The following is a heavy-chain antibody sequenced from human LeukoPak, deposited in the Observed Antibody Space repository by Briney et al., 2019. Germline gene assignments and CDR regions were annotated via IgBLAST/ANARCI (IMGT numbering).Heavy chain of an antibody. V-gene: IGHV3-23*01. CDR2: ISASGGST. J-gene: IGHJ3*02. CDR1: GSTFSIYA. Sequence: PGGSLRLSCAASGSTFSIYAMSWVRQAPGKGLEWVSGISASGGSTYYADSVRGRFTISRDNSKNTLYLQMNSLRAEDTAVYYCAKEAYDSSGSPQSAFDIWGQGTMVTVSS. D-gene: IGHD3-22*01. CDR3: AKEAYDSSGSPQSAFDI.